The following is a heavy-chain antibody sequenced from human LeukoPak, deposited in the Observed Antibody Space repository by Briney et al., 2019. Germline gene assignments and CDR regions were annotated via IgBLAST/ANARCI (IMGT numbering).Heavy chain of an antibody. V-gene: IGHV3-23*01. CDR1: GFTFSSYA. CDR3: AKDTSIGRYCTNGVCSPFDY. CDR2: ISGSGGST. J-gene: IGHJ4*01. D-gene: IGHD2-8*01. Sequence: GGSLRLSCAASGFTFSSYAMSWVRQAPGKGLEWVSGISGSGGSTYHADSVKGRFTISRDNSKNTLYLQMNSLRAEDTAVYYCAKDTSIGRYCTNGVCSPFDYWGYGTLVTVSS.